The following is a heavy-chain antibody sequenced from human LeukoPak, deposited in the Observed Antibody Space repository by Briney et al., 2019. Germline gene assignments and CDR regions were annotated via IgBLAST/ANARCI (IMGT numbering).Heavy chain of an antibody. CDR1: GFTFSSSW. Sequence: GGSLRLSCAASGFTFSSSWMSWVRQAPGKGLEWVANIKQDGSEKYYVDSVKGRFTISRDNAKNSLYLQMNSLRAEDTAVYYCARSDHSTNYDFWSGHKADYYFDYWGQGTLVTVSS. CDR3: ARSDHSTNYDFWSGHKADYYFDY. J-gene: IGHJ4*02. V-gene: IGHV3-7*03. D-gene: IGHD3-3*01. CDR2: IKQDGSEK.